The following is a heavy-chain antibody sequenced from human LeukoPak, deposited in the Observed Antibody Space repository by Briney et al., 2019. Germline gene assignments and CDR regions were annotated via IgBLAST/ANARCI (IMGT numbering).Heavy chain of an antibody. D-gene: IGHD3-22*01. CDR2: IYYSGST. J-gene: IGHJ4*02. CDR1: GGSPSSISYC. Sequence: PPETLSLTCILSGGSPSSISYCWGWIRQPPGNGLEWTGYIYYSGSTYYNPSIKSRVTISVDTSNTQFSLKLSSVTAADTAVYYCARQLTYYYDRSGYLFWGQGTLVTVSS. V-gene: IGHV4-30-4*08. CDR3: ARQLTYYYDRSGYLF.